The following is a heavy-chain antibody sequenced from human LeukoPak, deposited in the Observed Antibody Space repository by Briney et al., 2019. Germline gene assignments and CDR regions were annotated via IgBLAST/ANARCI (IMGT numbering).Heavy chain of an antibody. Sequence: PSETLSLTCTVSGGSISSSSSYWGWIRQPPGKGLEWIGSIYHSGSTYYNPSLKSRVTISVDTSKNQFSLKLSSVTAADTAVYYCLKLWGNYESHRGEYYYYMDVWGKGTTVTVSS. V-gene: IGHV4-39*03. CDR2: IYHSGST. D-gene: IGHD2-21*01. CDR1: GGSISSSSSY. CDR3: LKLWGNYESHRGEYYYYMDV. J-gene: IGHJ6*03.